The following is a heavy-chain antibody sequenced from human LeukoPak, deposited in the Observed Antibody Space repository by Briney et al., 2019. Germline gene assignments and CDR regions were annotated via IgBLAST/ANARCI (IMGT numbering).Heavy chain of an antibody. CDR2: IYYSGST. V-gene: IGHV4-59*01. CDR3: ARGGWNKFDY. CDR1: GGSISNKY. J-gene: IGHJ4*02. Sequence: SETLSLTCTVSGGSISNKYWSWIRQPPGKGLEWIGYIYYSGSTNYNPSLKSRVTISVDTSKNQFSLKLSSVTAADTAVYYCARGGWNKFDYWGQGTLVTVSS. D-gene: IGHD3-22*01.